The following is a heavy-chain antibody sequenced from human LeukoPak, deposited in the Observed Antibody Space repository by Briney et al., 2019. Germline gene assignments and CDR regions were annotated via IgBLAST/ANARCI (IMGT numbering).Heavy chain of an antibody. CDR3: AGSIAAAGPFDY. V-gene: IGHV4-38-2*02. D-gene: IGHD6-13*01. J-gene: IGHJ4*02. Sequence: SETLSLTCTVSGYSISSGYYWGWIRQPPGKGLEWIGTIYHSGTTYYNPSLKSRVTMSVDTSKNQFSLKLSSVTAADTAVYYCAGSIAAAGPFDYWGQGTLVTVSS. CDR1: GYSISSGYY. CDR2: IYHSGTT.